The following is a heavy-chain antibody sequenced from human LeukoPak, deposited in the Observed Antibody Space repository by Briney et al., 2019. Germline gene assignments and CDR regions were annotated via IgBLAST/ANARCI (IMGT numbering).Heavy chain of an antibody. V-gene: IGHV4-61*08. CDR2: IYYSGST. CDR3: ASLPRRSTVKYYYYYMDV. Sequence: PSETLSLTCSVSGDFVSRSDSYWDWIRQPPGKGLEWIGYIYYSGSTNYNPSLKSRVTISVDTSKNQFSLKLSSVTAADTAVYYCASLPRRSTVKYYYYYMDVWGKGTTVTVSS. CDR1: GDFVSRSDSY. D-gene: IGHD4-11*01. J-gene: IGHJ6*03.